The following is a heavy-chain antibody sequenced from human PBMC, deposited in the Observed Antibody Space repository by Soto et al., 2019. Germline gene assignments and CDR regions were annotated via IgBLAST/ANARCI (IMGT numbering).Heavy chain of an antibody. D-gene: IGHD2-15*01. CDR3: VIGIGWQPDY. CDR1: GTFISDYY. J-gene: IGHJ4*02. Sequence: QVQLQESGPGLVKPSETLSLTCTVSGTFISDYYLNWVRQSPEKGLEWIGYVHSSESTNYNPYLWSRVTISLDTSKRQFYLKLSSVTAADTAVYYCVIGIGWQPDYWGQGALVTVAS. CDR2: VHSSEST. V-gene: IGHV4-59*01.